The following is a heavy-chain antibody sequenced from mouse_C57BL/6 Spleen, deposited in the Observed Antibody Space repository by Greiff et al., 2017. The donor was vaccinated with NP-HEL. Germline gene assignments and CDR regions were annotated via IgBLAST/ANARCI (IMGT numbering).Heavy chain of an antibody. CDR3: TRDPIYYDYDGAMDY. CDR2: ISSGGDYI. D-gene: IGHD2-4*01. Sequence: EVKLMESGEGLVKPGGSLKLSCAASGFTFSSYAMSWVRQTPEKRLEWVAYISSGGDYIYYADTVKGRFTISRDNARNTLYLQMSSLKSEDTAMYYCTRDPIYYDYDGAMDYWGQGTSVTVSS. V-gene: IGHV5-9-1*02. J-gene: IGHJ4*01. CDR1: GFTFSSYA.